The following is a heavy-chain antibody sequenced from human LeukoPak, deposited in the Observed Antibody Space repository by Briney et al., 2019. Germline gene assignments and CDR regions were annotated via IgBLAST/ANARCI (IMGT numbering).Heavy chain of an antibody. V-gene: IGHV3-11*01. CDR2: IGGRGRTI. Sequence: GGSLRLSCAASGFTFSDYYMSWIRQALWKGLEWVSYIGGRGRTIYYADSVKGRLTISRDNAKNSLYLQMNSLRAEDTAVYYCARAYGPYYFDYWGQGTPVTVSS. D-gene: IGHD3-10*01. CDR1: GFTFSDYY. J-gene: IGHJ4*02. CDR3: ARAYGPYYFDY.